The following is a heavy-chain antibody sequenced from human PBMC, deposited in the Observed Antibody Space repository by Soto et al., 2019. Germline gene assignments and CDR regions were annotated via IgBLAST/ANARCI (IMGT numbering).Heavy chain of an antibody. Sequence: QLQLQESGSGLVKASQTLSLTCDVSGGSISTGGYSWNWIRQPPGKGLEWVGYIYHSGSTYDNPSLKSRVNMSVNRSKNQFSLNLPSVTAADTAVYFCARGHYRYAMAVWGQGTTVTVSS. CDR1: GGSISTGGYS. V-gene: IGHV4-30-2*01. J-gene: IGHJ6*02. CDR3: ARGHYRYAMAV. CDR2: IYHSGST.